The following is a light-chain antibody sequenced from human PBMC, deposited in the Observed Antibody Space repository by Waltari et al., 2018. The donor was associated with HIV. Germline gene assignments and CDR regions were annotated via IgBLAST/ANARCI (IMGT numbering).Light chain of an antibody. Sequence: EIVLTQSPDFQSVTPEGEVTITCRASQNIGSDLHWYQQKPDHSPKLLINDASKSFSGVSSRFSGSGSGTDFTLTINSLEAEDAATYYCHQSSSLPYTFGQGTKLEIK. CDR2: DAS. V-gene: IGKV6-21*01. CDR3: HQSSSLPYT. CDR1: QNIGSD. J-gene: IGKJ2*01.